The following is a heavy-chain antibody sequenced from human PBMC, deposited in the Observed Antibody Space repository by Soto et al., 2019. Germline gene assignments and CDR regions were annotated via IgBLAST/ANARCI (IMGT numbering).Heavy chain of an antibody. D-gene: IGHD4-17*01. J-gene: IGHJ5*02. CDR1: GFTFSSYS. Sequence: EVQLVESGGGLVQPGGSLRLSCAASGFTFSSYSMNWVPQAPGKGLEWVSYISSSSSTIYYADSVKGRFTISRDNAKNALYLQMNILSAEETAVYYCAGEADYLHWFDPCGQGTLGTVSS. CDR3: AGEADYLHWFDP. V-gene: IGHV3-48*01. CDR2: ISSSSSTI.